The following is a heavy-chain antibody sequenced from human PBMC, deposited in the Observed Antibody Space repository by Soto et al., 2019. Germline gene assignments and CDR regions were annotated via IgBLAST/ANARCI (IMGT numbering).Heavy chain of an antibody. D-gene: IGHD2-2*01. CDR2: ISGSGGST. J-gene: IGHJ4*02. Sequence: TGGSLRLSCAASGFTFSSYAMSWVRQAPGKGLEWVSAISGSGGSTYYADSVKGRFTISRDNSKNTLYLQMNSLRAEDTAVYYCAKDRLKGCSSTSCLNLFDYWGQGTLVTVSS. CDR3: AKDRLKGCSSTSCLNLFDY. V-gene: IGHV3-23*01. CDR1: GFTFSSYA.